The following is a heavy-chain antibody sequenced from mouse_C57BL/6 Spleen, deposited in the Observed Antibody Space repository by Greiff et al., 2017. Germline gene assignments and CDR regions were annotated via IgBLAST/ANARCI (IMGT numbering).Heavy chain of an antibody. D-gene: IGHD2-1*01. V-gene: IGHV1-26*01. CDR1: GYTFTDYY. J-gene: IGHJ2*01. CDR3: ARKGYYGNYLDY. CDR2: INPNNGGT. Sequence: VQLQQSGPELVKPGASVKISCKASGYTFTDYYMNWVKQSHGKSLEWIGDINPNNGGTSYNQKFKGKATLTVDKSSSTAYMELRSLTSEDSAVYYCARKGYYGNYLDYWGQGTTLTVSS.